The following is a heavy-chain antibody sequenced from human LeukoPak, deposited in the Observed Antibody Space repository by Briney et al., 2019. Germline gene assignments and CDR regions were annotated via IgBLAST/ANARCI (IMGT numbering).Heavy chain of an antibody. V-gene: IGHV3-30*02. CDR2: IRYDGSNK. J-gene: IGHJ5*02. CDR3: ARAYSSSSNNWFGP. CDR1: GFTFSSYG. D-gene: IGHD6-13*01. Sequence: GGSLRLSCAASGFTFSSYGMHWVRQAPGKGLEWVAFIRYDGSNKYYADSVKGRFTISRDNAKNSLYLQMNSLRAEDTAVYYCARAYSSSSNNWFGPWGQGTLVTVSS.